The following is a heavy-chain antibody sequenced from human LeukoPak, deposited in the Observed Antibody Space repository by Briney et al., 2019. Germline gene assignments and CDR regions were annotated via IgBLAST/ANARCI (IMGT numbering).Heavy chain of an antibody. V-gene: IGHV3-23*01. CDR3: ASNYDFWSGYYLGWFDP. CDR2: ISGSGGST. D-gene: IGHD3-3*01. J-gene: IGHJ5*02. Sequence: GGSLRLSCAASGFTFSSYAMSWVRQAPGKGLERVSAISGSGGSTYYADSVKGRFTISRDNSKNTLYLQMNSLRAEDTAVYYCASNYDFWSGYYLGWFDPWGQGTLVTVSS. CDR1: GFTFSSYA.